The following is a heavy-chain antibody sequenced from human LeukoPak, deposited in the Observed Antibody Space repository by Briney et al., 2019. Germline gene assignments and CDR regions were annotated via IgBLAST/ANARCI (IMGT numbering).Heavy chain of an antibody. V-gene: IGHV3-30*14. CDR2: VSDIGDNK. J-gene: IGHJ4*02. Sequence: GGSLRLSCAASGFTFSSYAMSWVRQAPGKGLEWVAVVSDIGDNKYYADSVMGRFTISRDSSKNTLYLQMNSLRTEDTAVYYCATLYGGQRADGYWGQGTLVTVSS. D-gene: IGHD2-15*01. CDR3: ATLYGGQRADGY. CDR1: GFTFSSYA.